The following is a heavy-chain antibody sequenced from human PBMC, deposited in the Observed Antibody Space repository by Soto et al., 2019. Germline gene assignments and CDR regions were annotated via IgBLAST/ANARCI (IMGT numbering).Heavy chain of an antibody. CDR1: GFTFSSYA. J-gene: IGHJ4*02. V-gene: IGHV3-23*01. D-gene: IGHD3-22*01. CDR2: ISGSGGST. CDR3: AKNIDPYDSSGYYYRN. Sequence: GGSLRLSCAASGFTFSSYAMIWVRQAPGKGLEWVSAISGSGGSTYYADSVKGRFTISRDNSKNTLYLQMNSLRAEDTAVYYCAKNIDPYDSSGYYYRNWGQGTLVTVSS.